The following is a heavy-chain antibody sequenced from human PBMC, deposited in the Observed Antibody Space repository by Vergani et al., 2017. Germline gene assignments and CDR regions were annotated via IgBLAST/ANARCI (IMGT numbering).Heavy chain of an antibody. D-gene: IGHD3-22*01. CDR1: GYSFTKYW. Sequence: EVQLVQSGAEVKKPGESLKISCQISGYSFTKYWIGWVRQMPGKGLEWMGIIHPADSDIRYSPSFQVQVTISVDKSISTAYLQRSSLRASDSAMYYCARLYGRDSSGSKYFDYWGEGTLVTVSS. V-gene: IGHV5-51*01. CDR3: ARLYGRDSSGSKYFDY. CDR2: IHPADSDI. J-gene: IGHJ4*02.